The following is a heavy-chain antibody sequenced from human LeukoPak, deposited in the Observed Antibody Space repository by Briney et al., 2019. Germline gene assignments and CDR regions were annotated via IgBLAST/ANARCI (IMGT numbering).Heavy chain of an antibody. V-gene: IGHV3-23*01. CDR2: IIASGGTT. D-gene: IGHD3-10*01. Sequence: PGGSLRLSCAASGFPFSSYAMSWFRQTPGKGLEWVSSIIASGGTTYYADSVKGRFTISRDNSKNTVYLQMHTLRAEDTAVYYCAKGADGSYGLYYFDYWGQGALVTVSS. J-gene: IGHJ4*02. CDR1: GFPFSSYA. CDR3: AKGADGSYGLYYFDY.